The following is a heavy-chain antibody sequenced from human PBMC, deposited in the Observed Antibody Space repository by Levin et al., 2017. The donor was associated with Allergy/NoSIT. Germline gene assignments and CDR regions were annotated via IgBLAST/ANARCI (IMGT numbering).Heavy chain of an antibody. J-gene: IGHJ4*02. D-gene: IGHD2-15*01. CDR3: GRITRSGHYVDF. CDR2: IYKTGSV. Sequence: SETLSLTCHVSGYSITSGFFWGWIRQSPGRRPEWVGHIYKTGSVDYNPSLQSRVSISVDTSRNQFSLNLNSVTPADTAVYYCGRITRSGHYVDFWGQGVLVTVSS. CDR1: GYSITSGFF. V-gene: IGHV4-38-2*01.